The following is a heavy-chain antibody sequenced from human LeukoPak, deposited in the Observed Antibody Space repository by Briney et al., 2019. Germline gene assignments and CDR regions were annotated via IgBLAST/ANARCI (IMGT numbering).Heavy chain of an antibody. J-gene: IGHJ4*02. CDR1: GYXFTSYG. CDR2: ISACNGNT. D-gene: IGHD3-10*01. Sequence: ASVKVSCKASGYXFTSYGISWVRQAPGQGLEWMGWISACNGNTNYAQKLQGRVTMTTDTSTSTAYLELRSLRSDDTAVYYCARASMVRDLLGVDYWGQGTLVTVSS. V-gene: IGHV1-18*01. CDR3: ARASMVRDLLGVDY.